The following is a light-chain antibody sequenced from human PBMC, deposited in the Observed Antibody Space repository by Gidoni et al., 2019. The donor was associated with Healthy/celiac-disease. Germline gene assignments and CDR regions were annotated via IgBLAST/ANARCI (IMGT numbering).Light chain of an antibody. J-gene: IGKJ5*01. CDR2: AAS. V-gene: IGKV1-8*01. CDR1: QGISSY. CDR3: QQYYSYLIT. Sequence: AIRITQSSSSPSASAGDRVTITCRASQGISSYLAWYQQKPGKAPKLLIYAASTLQSGVPSRFSGSGSGTDFTLTISCLQSEDFATYYCQQYYSYLITFGQGTRLEIK.